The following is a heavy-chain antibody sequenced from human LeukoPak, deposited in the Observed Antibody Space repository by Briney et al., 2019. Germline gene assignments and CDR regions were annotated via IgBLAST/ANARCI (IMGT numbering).Heavy chain of an antibody. D-gene: IGHD5-12*01. CDR3: ARGNIVATIRSGYYYYYMDV. Sequence: SETLSLTCTVSGGSFSSYYWSWIRQPPGKGLEWIGYIYYSGSTNYNPSLKSRVTISVDTSKNQFSLKLSSVTAADTAVYYCARGNIVATIRSGYYYYYMDVWGKGTTVTVSS. CDR2: IYYSGST. J-gene: IGHJ6*03. CDR1: GGSFSSYY. V-gene: IGHV4-59*01.